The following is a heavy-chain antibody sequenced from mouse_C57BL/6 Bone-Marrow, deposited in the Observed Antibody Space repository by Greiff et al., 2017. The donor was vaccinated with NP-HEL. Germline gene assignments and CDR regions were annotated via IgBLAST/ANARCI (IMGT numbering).Heavy chain of an antibody. V-gene: IGHV7-1*01. CDR1: GFTFSDFY. CDR2: SRNKANDYTT. CDR3: ARDARYYAMDY. J-gene: IGHJ4*01. Sequence: EVKVVESGGGLVQSGRSLRLSCATSGFTFSDFYMEWVRQAPGKGLEWIAASRNKANDYTTEYSASVKGRFIVSRDTSKSILYLQMNALRADDTAIYYCARDARYYAMDYWGQGTSVTVSS.